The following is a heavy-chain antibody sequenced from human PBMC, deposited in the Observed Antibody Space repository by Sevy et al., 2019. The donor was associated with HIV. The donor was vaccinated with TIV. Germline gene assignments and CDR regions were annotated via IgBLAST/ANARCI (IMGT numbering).Heavy chain of an antibody. CDR1: GGTFSSYA. CDR3: ASTDYYDSDGYYLYAFDI. J-gene: IGHJ3*02. D-gene: IGHD3-22*01. CDR2: IIPISATA. Sequence: KISCKAFGGTFSSYAISWVRQAPGHGLEWMGGIIPISATANYAQKFQGRVTITADESTSTAYMEMSGLRSEDTAVYYCASTDYYDSDGYYLYAFDIWGQRTMVTVSS. V-gene: IGHV1-69*01.